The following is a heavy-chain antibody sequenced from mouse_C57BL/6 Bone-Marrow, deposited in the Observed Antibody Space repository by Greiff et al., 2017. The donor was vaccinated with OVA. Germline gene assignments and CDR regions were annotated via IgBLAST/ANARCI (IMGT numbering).Heavy chain of an antibody. Sequence: EVQLQQSGPELVKPGASVKMSCKASGYTFTDYNMYWVKQSHGKSLEWIGYINPNNGGTSYNQKFKGKATLTVNKSSSTAYMELRSLTSEDSAVYYCARLGTAQATGAMDYWGQGTSVTVSS. CDR1: GYTFTDYN. V-gene: IGHV1-22*01. J-gene: IGHJ4*01. CDR2: INPNNGGT. D-gene: IGHD3-2*02. CDR3: ARLGTAQATGAMDY.